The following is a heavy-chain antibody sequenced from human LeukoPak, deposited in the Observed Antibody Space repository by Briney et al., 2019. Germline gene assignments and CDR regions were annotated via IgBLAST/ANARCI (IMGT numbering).Heavy chain of an antibody. Sequence: AASVKVSCKASGYTFTSYDINWVRQAPGQGLEWMGWINTNTGNPTYAQGFTGRFVFSLDTSVSTAYLQISSLKAEDTAVYYCAREEYYGSGSYYTFDYWGQGTLVTVSS. D-gene: IGHD3-10*01. CDR2: INTNTGNP. J-gene: IGHJ4*02. V-gene: IGHV7-4-1*02. CDR3: AREEYYGSGSYYTFDY. CDR1: GYTFTSYD.